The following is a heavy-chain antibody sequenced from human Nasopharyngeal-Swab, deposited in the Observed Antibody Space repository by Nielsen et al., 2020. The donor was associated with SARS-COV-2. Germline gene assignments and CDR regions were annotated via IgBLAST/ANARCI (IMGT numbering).Heavy chain of an antibody. J-gene: IGHJ3*02. D-gene: IGHD3-16*01. CDR1: GGSFSGYY. CDR2: INHSGST. CDR3: ARRDEEPVQGIMDI. Sequence: SETLSLTCAVYGGSFSGYYWSWIRQPPGKGLEWIGEINHSGSTNYNPSLKSRFTISVDTSKNQFSLKLSSVTAADTAVYYCARRDEEPVQGIMDIWGQGTMVTVSS. V-gene: IGHV4-34*01.